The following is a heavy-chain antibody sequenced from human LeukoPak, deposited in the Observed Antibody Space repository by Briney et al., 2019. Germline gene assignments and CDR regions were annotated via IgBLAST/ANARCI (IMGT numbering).Heavy chain of an antibody. Sequence: GGSLRLSCAASGFTFSSYAMSWVREAPGKGLEWVSSISGSGGSTYYADSVKGRFTISRDNSKNTLYLQMNSLRGEDTAVYYCAKDREGTIADYFDYWGQGTLVTVSS. CDR2: ISGSGGST. CDR3: AKDREGTIADYFDY. CDR1: GFTFSSYA. V-gene: IGHV3-23*01. D-gene: IGHD1-7*01. J-gene: IGHJ4*02.